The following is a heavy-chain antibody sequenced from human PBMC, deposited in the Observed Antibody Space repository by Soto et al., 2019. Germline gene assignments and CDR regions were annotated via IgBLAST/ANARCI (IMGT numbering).Heavy chain of an antibody. Sequence: ASVKVSCKASGYTFTSYYMHWVRQAPGQGLEWMGINNPSGGSTSYAQKFQGRVTMTRDTSTSTVYMELSSLRSEDTAVYYCARGAALGYCSSTSCYKGMDVWGQGTTVTVSS. D-gene: IGHD2-2*02. CDR2: NNPSGGST. CDR3: ARGAALGYCSSTSCYKGMDV. J-gene: IGHJ6*02. CDR1: GYTFTSYY. V-gene: IGHV1-46*01.